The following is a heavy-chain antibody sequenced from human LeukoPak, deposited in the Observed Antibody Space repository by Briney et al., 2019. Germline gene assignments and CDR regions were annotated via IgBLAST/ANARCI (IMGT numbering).Heavy chain of an antibody. CDR1: GYTFTGYY. V-gene: IGHV1-2*04. CDR3: ATGPNPSRHYYMDV. Sequence: ASVKVSCKASGYTFTGYYMHWVRQAPGQGLEWMGWINPNSGGTNYAQKFQGWVTMTRDTSISTAYMELSRLRSEDTAVYYCATGPNPSRHYYMDVWGKGTTVTVSS. D-gene: IGHD2-2*01. J-gene: IGHJ6*03. CDR2: INPNSGGT.